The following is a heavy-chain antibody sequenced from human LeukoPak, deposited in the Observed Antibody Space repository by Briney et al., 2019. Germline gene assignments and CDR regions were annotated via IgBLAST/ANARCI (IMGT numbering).Heavy chain of an antibody. CDR3: ARSGGDFGSGTTFDY. J-gene: IGHJ4*02. D-gene: IGHD3-10*01. CDR1: GFSLSTSGVG. Sequence: SGPTLVNPTQTLTLTCPFSGFSLSTSGVGVGWIRQSPGKALEWFAINYWDDDKRYSPSLKTRVTIAKDTSKNQVVLTMANMDPVDTGTYFCARSGGDFGSGTTFDYWGQGTLVTVPS. V-gene: IGHV2-5*02. CDR2: NYWDDDK.